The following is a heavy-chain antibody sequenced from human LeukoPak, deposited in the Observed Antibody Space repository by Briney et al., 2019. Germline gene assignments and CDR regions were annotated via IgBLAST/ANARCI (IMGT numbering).Heavy chain of an antibody. J-gene: IGHJ4*02. CDR2: ISSSGSTI. V-gene: IGHV3-11*04. Sequence: SGGSLRLSCAASGFTFSDYYMSWIRQAPGKGLEWVSYISSSGSTIYYADSVKGRFTISRDNAKNSLYLQMNSLRAEDTAVYYCARDDIAVAGTLFDYWGQGTLVTVSS. CDR1: GFTFSDYY. CDR3: ARDDIAVAGTLFDY. D-gene: IGHD6-19*01.